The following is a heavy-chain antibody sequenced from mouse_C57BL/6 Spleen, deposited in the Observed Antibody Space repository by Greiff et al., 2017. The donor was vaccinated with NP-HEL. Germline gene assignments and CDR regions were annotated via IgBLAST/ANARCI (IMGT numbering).Heavy chain of an antibody. D-gene: IGHD1-1*01. J-gene: IGHJ4*01. CDR3: ANYYGSRYGYYAMDY. Sequence: EVKVVESGGGLVKPGGSLKLSCAASGFTFSDYGMHWVRQAPEKGLEWVAYISSGSSTIYYADTVKGRFTISRDNAKNTLFLQMTSLRSEDTAMYYCANYYGSRYGYYAMDYWGQGTSVTVSS. V-gene: IGHV5-17*01. CDR2: ISSGSSTI. CDR1: GFTFSDYG.